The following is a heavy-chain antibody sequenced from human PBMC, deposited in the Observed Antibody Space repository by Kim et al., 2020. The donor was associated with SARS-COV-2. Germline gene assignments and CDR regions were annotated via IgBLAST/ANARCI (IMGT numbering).Heavy chain of an antibody. CDR3: ARAEYYDFWSGYYTGIDY. CDR2: INHSGST. J-gene: IGHJ4*02. V-gene: IGHV4-34*01. CDR1: GGSFSGYY. Sequence: SETLSLTCAVYGGSFSGYYWSWIRQPPGKGLEWIGEINHSGSTNYNPSLKSRVTISVDTSKNQFSLKLSSVTAADTAVYYCARAEYYDFWSGYYTGIDYWGQGTLVTVSS. D-gene: IGHD3-3*01.